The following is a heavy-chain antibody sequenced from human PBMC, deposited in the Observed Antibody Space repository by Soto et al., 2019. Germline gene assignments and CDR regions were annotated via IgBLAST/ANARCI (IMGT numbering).Heavy chain of an antibody. Sequence: GGSLRLSCAAFGFTFRTYGMHWVRQAPGKGLEWVAFISDDGSQKYYGDSVKGRFTISRDNSKNTLSLRMISLRTEDTSAYYCAKEAPGGWHFFDTWGQGTLVTVSS. D-gene: IGHD6-19*01. V-gene: IGHV3-30*18. J-gene: IGHJ4*02. CDR2: ISDDGSQK. CDR3: AKEAPGGWHFFDT. CDR1: GFTFRTYG.